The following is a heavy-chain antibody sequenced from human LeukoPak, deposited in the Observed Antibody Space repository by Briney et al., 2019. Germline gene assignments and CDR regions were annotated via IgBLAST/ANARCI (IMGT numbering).Heavy chain of an antibody. CDR1: GGSISSYY. CDR3: ARDLYYYDSSGYFDY. CDR2: IYYSGST. V-gene: IGHV4-59*01. J-gene: IGHJ4*02. Sequence: SETLSLTCTVSGGSISSYYWSWIRQPPGKGLEWIGYIYYSGSTNYNPSLKSRVTISVDTSKNQFSLKLSSVTAADTAVYYCARDLYYYDSSGYFDYWGQGTLVTVSS. D-gene: IGHD3-22*01.